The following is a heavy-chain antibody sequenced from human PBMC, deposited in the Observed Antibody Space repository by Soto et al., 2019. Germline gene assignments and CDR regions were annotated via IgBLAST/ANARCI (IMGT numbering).Heavy chain of an antibody. CDR3: ARYWNPELSYSSSPHNWFDP. Sequence: WGTLSLTCTLSVSSISSSSYYWGWIRQPPEKGLEWIGSIYYSGGTYYITSLKTRVNISVDTSKNQFSLKLSSVTAADTAVYYCARYWNPELSYSSSPHNWFDPWGQGTLVTVSS. D-gene: IGHD6-6*01. V-gene: IGHV4-39*01. CDR1: VSSISSSSYY. J-gene: IGHJ5*02. CDR2: IYYSGGT.